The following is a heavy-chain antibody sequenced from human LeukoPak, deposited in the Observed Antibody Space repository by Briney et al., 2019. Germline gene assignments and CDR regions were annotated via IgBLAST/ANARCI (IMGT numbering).Heavy chain of an antibody. CDR1: SGSISGGYYY. V-gene: IGHV4-31*03. D-gene: IGHD5-24*01. J-gene: IGHJ5*02. CDR2: IYDSGSA. Sequence: PSETPSLTCSVSSGSISGGYYYWSWIRQHPGKGLEWIGYIYDSGSASYNPFLKSRVSISIDTSENQFSLRLRSVTAADTAVYYCARGRSRDGYNPWGQGTLVTVSS. CDR3: ARGRSRDGYNP.